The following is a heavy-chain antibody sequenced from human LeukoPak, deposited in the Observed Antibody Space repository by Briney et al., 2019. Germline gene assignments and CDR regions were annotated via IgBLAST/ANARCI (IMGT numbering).Heavy chain of an antibody. V-gene: IGHV3-7*03. CDR1: GFTFSSYA. CDR2: IKQDGSEK. D-gene: IGHD3-3*01. CDR3: ARESVLGWY. J-gene: IGHJ4*02. Sequence: PGGSLRLSSAASGFTFSSYAMSWVRQAPGKGLEWVANIKQDGSEKYYVDSVKGRFTISRDNAKNSLYLQMNSLRAEDTAVYYCARESVLGWYWGQGTLVTVSS.